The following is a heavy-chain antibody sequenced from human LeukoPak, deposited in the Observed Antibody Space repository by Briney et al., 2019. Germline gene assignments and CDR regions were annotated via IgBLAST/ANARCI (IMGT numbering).Heavy chain of an antibody. Sequence: GGSLRLSCAASGFTFSTYAMSWVRRAPGKGLEWVSNISGGSSNTYYADSVKGRPTISRDDSKNTLHLQMNSLRAEDTAVYYCAKRRHDYGDYYYMDVWGKGTTVTVSS. V-gene: IGHV3-23*01. CDR2: ISGGSSNT. CDR3: AKRRHDYGDYYYMDV. D-gene: IGHD4-17*01. CDR1: GFTFSTYA. J-gene: IGHJ6*03.